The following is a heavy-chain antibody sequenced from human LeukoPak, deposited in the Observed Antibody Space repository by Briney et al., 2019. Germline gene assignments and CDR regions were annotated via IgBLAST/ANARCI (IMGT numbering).Heavy chain of an antibody. V-gene: IGHV4-34*01. CDR3: ARGLGHSSSEDFDY. J-gene: IGHJ4*02. Sequence: PSETLSLTCAVYGGSFSGYYWSWIRQPPGKGLEWIGEINHSGSTNYNPSLKSRVTISVDTSKNQFSLKLSPVTAADTAVYYCARGLGHSSSEDFDYWGQGTLVTVSS. CDR2: INHSGST. D-gene: IGHD6-6*01. CDR1: GGSFSGYY.